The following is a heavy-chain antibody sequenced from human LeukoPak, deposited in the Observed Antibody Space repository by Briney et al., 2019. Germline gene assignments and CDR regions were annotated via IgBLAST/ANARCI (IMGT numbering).Heavy chain of an antibody. J-gene: IGHJ4*02. CDR3: AKDPSSGWYIAIDY. D-gene: IGHD6-19*01. CDR2: IRYDGSNK. Sequence: PGGSLRLSCAASGFTFSSYGMHWVRQAPGKGLEWVAFIRYDGSNKYYADSVKGRFTISRDNSKNTLYLQMNSLRVEDTAVYYCAKDPSSGWYIAIDYWGQGTLVTVSS. CDR1: GFTFSSYG. V-gene: IGHV3-30*02.